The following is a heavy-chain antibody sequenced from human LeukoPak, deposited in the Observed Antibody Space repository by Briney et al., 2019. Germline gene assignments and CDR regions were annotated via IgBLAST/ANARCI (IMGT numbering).Heavy chain of an antibody. D-gene: IGHD3-9*01. J-gene: IGHJ6*03. CDR2: ISSSSSYI. CDR1: GFTFSSYS. V-gene: IGHV3-21*01. CDR3: ARASPDYDILTGYYYYYYYMDV. Sequence: GGSLRLSCAASGFTFSSYSMNWVRQAPGKGLEWVSSISSSSSYIYYADSVKGRFTISRDNAKNSLYLQMNSLRAEDTAVYYCARASPDYDILTGYYYYYYYMDVWGKGTTVTVSS.